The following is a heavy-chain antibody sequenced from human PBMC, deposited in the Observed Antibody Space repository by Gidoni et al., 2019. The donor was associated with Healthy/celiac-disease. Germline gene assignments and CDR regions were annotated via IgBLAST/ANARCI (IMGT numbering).Heavy chain of an antibody. CDR1: GCTFINAW. D-gene: IGHD2-2*01. J-gene: IGHJ4*02. Sequence: EVQLVEAGGGLVKPGGSRRLSCAASGCTFINAWMNWVRQAPGKGLEWVGRIKSNTDGVTTDYATPVKGRFTISRDDSKNTLSLQMNSLKTADTAVYFCTTAGDQLLSDYWGQGTLVTVSS. V-gene: IGHV3-15*01. CDR3: TTAGDQLLSDY. CDR2: IKSNTDGVTT.